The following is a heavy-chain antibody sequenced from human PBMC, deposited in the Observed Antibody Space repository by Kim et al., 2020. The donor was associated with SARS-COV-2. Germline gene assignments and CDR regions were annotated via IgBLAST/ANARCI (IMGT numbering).Heavy chain of an antibody. CDR3: ARVSSYYYDSSGYYDAFDY. CDR2: IYSGGST. CDR1: GFTVSSNY. Sequence: GGSLRLSCAASGFTVSSNYMSWVRQAPGKGLEWVSVIYSGGSTYYADSVKGRFTISRDNSKNTLYLQMNSLRAEDTAVYYCARVSSYYYDSSGYYDAFDYWGQGTLVTVSS. V-gene: IGHV3-66*01. D-gene: IGHD3-22*01. J-gene: IGHJ4*02.